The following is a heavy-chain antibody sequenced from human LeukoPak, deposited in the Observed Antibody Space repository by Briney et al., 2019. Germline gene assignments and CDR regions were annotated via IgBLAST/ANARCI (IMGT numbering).Heavy chain of an antibody. Sequence: GRSLRLSCAASGFTFSSYSMHWLRQAPGKGLEWVAVISYDGSNKYYADSVKGRFTISRDNSKNTLYLQMNSLRAEDTAVYYCAKLVGATDLWGQGTLVTVSS. V-gene: IGHV3-30*18. CDR1: GFTFSSYS. J-gene: IGHJ5*02. CDR2: ISYDGSNK. D-gene: IGHD1-26*01. CDR3: AKLVGATDL.